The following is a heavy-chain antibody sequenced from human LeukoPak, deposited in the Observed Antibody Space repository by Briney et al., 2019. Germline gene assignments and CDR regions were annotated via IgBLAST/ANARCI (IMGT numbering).Heavy chain of an antibody. CDR1: GGSFSGYY. CDR3: ARGPGLRAFDI. J-gene: IGHJ3*02. D-gene: IGHD6-19*01. V-gene: IGHV4-34*01. Sequence: SETLSLTCAVYGGSFSGYYWSWIRQPPGKGLEWIGEINHSGSTNYNPSLKSRVTISVDTSKNQFSLKLSSVTAADTAVYYCARGPGLRAFDIWGQGTMVTVSS. CDR2: INHSGST.